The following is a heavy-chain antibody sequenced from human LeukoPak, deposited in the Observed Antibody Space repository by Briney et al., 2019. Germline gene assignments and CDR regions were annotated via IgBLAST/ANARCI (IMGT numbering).Heavy chain of an antibody. CDR2: ISGSGGNI. CDR3: AKGLYSSGWNYFDY. Sequence: GGSLRLSCAASGFMLTNYAMSWVRQVPGKGLEWVSTISGSGGNIYYADSVVGRFTISRDSSKNTLYLHMNSLRAEDTAVYFCAKGLYSSGWNYFDYWGQGTLVTVSS. V-gene: IGHV3-23*01. J-gene: IGHJ4*02. D-gene: IGHD6-19*01. CDR1: GFMLTNYA.